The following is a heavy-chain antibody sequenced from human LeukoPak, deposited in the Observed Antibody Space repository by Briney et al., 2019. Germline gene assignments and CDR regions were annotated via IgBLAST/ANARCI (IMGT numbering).Heavy chain of an antibody. CDR1: GFTVNNNY. V-gene: IGHV3-53*01. J-gene: IGHJ6*02. CDR3: ARAVVPAAPYYYGMDV. CDR2: IYSGGST. D-gene: IGHD2-2*01. Sequence: GGSLRLSCAASGFTVNNNYMSWVRQAPGKGLEWVSVIYSGGSTYYADSVEGRFTISRDNSKNTLYLQMNSLRAEDTAVYYCARAVVPAAPYYYGMDVWGQGTTVIVSS.